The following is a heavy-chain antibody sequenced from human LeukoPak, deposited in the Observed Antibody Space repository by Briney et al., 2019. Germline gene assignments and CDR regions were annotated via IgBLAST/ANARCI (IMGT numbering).Heavy chain of an antibody. D-gene: IGHD2-21*02. Sequence: GGSLRLSCAASGFTFSSYSMNWVRHAPGKGLEWVSYISSGSSTIYYADSVKGRLTISRDNAKNSLCLQMNSLRDEDTAVYYYARENIVVVTAIRDAFDIWGQGTMVTVSS. V-gene: IGHV3-48*02. CDR1: GFTFSSYS. J-gene: IGHJ3*02. CDR2: ISSGSSTI. CDR3: ARENIVVVTAIRDAFDI.